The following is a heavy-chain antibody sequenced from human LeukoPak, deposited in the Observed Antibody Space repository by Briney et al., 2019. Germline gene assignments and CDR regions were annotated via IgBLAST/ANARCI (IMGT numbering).Heavy chain of an antibody. CDR1: GFTFSSCW. J-gene: IGHJ4*02. CDR2: IKQDGSVK. CDR3: ARDNSLYY. V-gene: IGHV3-7*01. Sequence: GGSLRLSCAASGFTFSSCWMNWVRQAPGKRLEWVANIKQDGSVKYYVDSVKGRFTISRDNAKNSLFLQMNSLRAEDTAVYYCARDNSLYYWGQGTLVTVSS. D-gene: IGHD4-11*01.